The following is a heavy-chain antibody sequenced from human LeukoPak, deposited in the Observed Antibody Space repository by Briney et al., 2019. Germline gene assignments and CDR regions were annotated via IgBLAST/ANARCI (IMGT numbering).Heavy chain of an antibody. D-gene: IGHD3-22*01. J-gene: IGHJ4*02. CDR1: GFSFSIYT. CDR2: INEDGSDK. Sequence: GGSLRLSCAATGFSFSIYTMSWVRLAPGKGLEWVANINEDGSDKYYVDSVKGRFTVSRDNAKNSVSLQMNSLRAEDTAVYYCARDINYYDSSGYYMDYWGQGTLVTVSS. CDR3: ARDINYYDSSGYYMDY. V-gene: IGHV3-7*01.